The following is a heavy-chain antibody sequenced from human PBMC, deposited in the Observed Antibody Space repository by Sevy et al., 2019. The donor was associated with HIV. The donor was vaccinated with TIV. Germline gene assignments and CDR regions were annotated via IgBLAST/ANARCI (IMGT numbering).Heavy chain of an antibody. V-gene: IGHV3-30-3*01. CDR1: GFTFSSYA. CDR2: ISYDGSNK. D-gene: IGHD3-16*01. CDR3: AKVDRTYVSS. Sequence: GGSLRLSCAASGFTFSSYAMHWVRQAPGKGLEWVAVISYDGSNKYYADSVKGRFTISRDNSKNTLYLQMNSLRAADTAVYYCAKVDRTYVSSWGLGTLVTVSS. J-gene: IGHJ4*02.